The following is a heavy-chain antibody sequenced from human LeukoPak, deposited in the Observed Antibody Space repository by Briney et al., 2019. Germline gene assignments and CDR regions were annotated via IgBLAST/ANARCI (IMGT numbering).Heavy chain of an antibody. V-gene: IGHV1-46*01. Sequence: GASVKVSCKASGYTFTSYYMHWVRQAPGQGLEWMGIINPSGGSTSYAQKFQGRVTMTRDTSTSTVYMELSSLRSEDTAVYYCARDESIAARPSAPDYWGQGTLVTVSS. D-gene: IGHD6-6*01. CDR2: INPSGGST. J-gene: IGHJ4*02. CDR1: GYTFTSYY. CDR3: ARDESIAARPSAPDY.